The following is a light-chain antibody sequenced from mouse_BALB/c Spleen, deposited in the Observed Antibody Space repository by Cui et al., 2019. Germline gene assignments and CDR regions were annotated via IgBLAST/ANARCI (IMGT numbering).Light chain of an antibody. J-gene: IGKJ2*01. CDR1: QDINSY. Sequence: EIKMTPSPSSVYAYLGEKVTITCKASQDINSYFSWFQQKPGKSPKTLIYRANRLVDGVPSRFSGSGSGKDYVFTIGSLEYEDIGIYYCLQYDEFPYTFGGGTKLEIK. CDR3: LQYDEFPYT. V-gene: IGKV14-111*01. CDR2: RAN.